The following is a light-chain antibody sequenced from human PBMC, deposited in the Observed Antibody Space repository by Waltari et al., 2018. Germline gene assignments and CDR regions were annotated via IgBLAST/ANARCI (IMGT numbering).Light chain of an antibody. CDR3: SSYTSATIYV. V-gene: IGLV2-14*03. J-gene: IGLJ1*01. CDR1: SSDVGGYNF. Sequence: QSALTQPASVSGSPGQSITISCTGTSSDVGGYNFVSWYQQHPGKAPKLIIYDVTNRPSGVSNRFSGSKSCNTASLTISGLQTEDEADYYCSSYTSATIYVFGIGTKVVVL. CDR2: DVT.